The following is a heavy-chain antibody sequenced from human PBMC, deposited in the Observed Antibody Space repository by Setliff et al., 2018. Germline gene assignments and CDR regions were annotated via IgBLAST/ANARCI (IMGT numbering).Heavy chain of an antibody. V-gene: IGHV3-33*01. J-gene: IGHJ4*02. CDR3: ARDVSPDIMWELPVDS. CDR1: GFTFSRYG. D-gene: IGHD1-26*01. CDR2: IYYDGSNT. Sequence: SLRLSCAASGFTFSRYGMHWVRQPPGKGLEWVAVIYYDGSNTHYTDSVEGRFTISRDNSKNTLYLQMNSLGAEDTAMYYCARDVSPDIMWELPVDSWGQGTLVTVS.